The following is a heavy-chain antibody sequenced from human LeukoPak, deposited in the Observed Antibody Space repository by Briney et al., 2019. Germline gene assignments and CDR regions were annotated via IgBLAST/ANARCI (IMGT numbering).Heavy chain of an antibody. CDR1: GFTVSSNH. J-gene: IGHJ4*01. CDR3: ARDRGFN. Sequence: TGGSLRLSCAASGFTVSSNHMSWVRQAPGKGLEWVSVLYSGGGTYYADSVKGRFTISRDNSKNTLYLQMNSLRVEDTAVYYCARDRGFNWGQGTLLTVSS. CDR2: LYSGGGT. D-gene: IGHD3-10*01. V-gene: IGHV3-66*01.